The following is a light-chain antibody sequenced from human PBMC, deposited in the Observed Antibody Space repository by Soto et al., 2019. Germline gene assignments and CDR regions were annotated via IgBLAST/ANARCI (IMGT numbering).Light chain of an antibody. V-gene: IGKV3-11*01. J-gene: IGKJ4*01. CDR1: QTVSSS. CDR3: QQPINWPLT. CDR2: EAS. Sequence: EIVLTQSPATMSLSRGERATLSCRASQTVSSSLAWYQQKPGQAPRLIIYEASNRATGIPARFSGSVSGADFTLTISRLETEDCALYYCQQPINWPLTFCGLTKVDIK.